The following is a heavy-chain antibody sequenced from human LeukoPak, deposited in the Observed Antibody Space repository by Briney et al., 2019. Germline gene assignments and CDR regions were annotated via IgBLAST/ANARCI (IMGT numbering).Heavy chain of an antibody. CDR2: IYHSGST. CDR1: GGSISSGGYS. Sequence: SQTLSLTCAVSGGSISSGGYSWSWIRQPPGKGLEWIVYIYHSGSTYYNPSLKSRVTISVDRSKNQFSLKLSSVTAADTAVYYCARVGSSGSPGDNWFDPWGQGTLVTVSS. CDR3: ARVGSSGSPGDNWFDP. J-gene: IGHJ5*02. V-gene: IGHV4-30-2*01. D-gene: IGHD6-19*01.